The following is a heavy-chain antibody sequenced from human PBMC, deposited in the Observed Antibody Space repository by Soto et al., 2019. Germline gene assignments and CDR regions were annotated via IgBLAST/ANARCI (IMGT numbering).Heavy chain of an antibody. J-gene: IGHJ4*03. CDR3: AKREEYDHVWGKSPLD. D-gene: IGHD3-16*01. CDR1: GFTFHNYA. V-gene: IGHV3-23*01. Sequence: DVQLLEAGGNLVQPGGSLGPSLAPSGFTFHNYALSWVRQAPGRGWDGVSSINGPGDDTTYADSLKGRFTTSRENSKNTLYLQMNSLRAEDTALYYCAKREEYDHVWGKSPLDWGQGTLVTVSS. CDR2: INGPGDDT.